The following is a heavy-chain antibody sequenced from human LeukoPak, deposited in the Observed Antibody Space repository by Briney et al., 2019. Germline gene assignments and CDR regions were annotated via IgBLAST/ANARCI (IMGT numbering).Heavy chain of an antibody. CDR3: ASGSHSSGWSLDY. V-gene: IGHV4-34*01. CDR2: INHSGST. Sequence: PSXXLSLTCAVYGGSFSGYYWSWIRQPPGKGLEWIGEINHSGSTNYNPSLKSRVTISVDTSKNQFSLKLSSVTAADTAVYYCASGSHSSGWSLDYWGQGTLVTVSS. D-gene: IGHD6-19*01. CDR1: GGSFSGYY. J-gene: IGHJ4*02.